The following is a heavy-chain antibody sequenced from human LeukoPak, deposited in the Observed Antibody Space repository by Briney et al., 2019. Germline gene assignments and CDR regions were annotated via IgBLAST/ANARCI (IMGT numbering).Heavy chain of an antibody. CDR2: ISAYNGNT. V-gene: IGHV1-18*01. Sequence: ASVKVSCKASGYTFTSYGISWVRQAPGQGLEWMGWISAYNGNTNYAQKLQGRVTMTTDTSTSIAYMELRSLRSDDTAVYYCARVLSGSYGGNDGPLDYWGQGTLVTVSS. CDR3: ARVLSGSYGGNDGPLDY. D-gene: IGHD4-23*01. CDR1: GYTFTSYG. J-gene: IGHJ4*02.